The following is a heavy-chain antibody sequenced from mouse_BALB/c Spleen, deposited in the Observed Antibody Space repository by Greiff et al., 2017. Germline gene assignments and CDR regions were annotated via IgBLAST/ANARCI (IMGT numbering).Heavy chain of an antibody. Sequence: EVMLVESGGGLVQPGGSLRLSCATSGFTFTDYYMSWVRQPPGKALAWLGFIRNKANGYTTEYSASVKGRFTISRVNSQSILYLQMNTLRAEDSATYYCAIDSTATDYAMDYWGQGTSVTVSS. J-gene: IGHJ4*01. D-gene: IGHD1-2*01. CDR2: IRNKANGYTT. CDR1: GFTFTDYY. V-gene: IGHV7-3*02. CDR3: AIDSTATDYAMDY.